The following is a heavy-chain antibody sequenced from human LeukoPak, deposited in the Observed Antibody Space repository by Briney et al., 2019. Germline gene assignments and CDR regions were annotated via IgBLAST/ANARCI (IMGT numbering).Heavy chain of an antibody. D-gene: IGHD3-9*01. J-gene: IGHJ4*02. V-gene: IGHV3-33*01. CDR2: IWYDGSNK. CDR1: GFTFSSYG. CDR3: ARDSYLTGYYIAVADY. Sequence: GRSLRLSCAASGFTFSSYGMHWVRQAPGKGLEWVAVIWYDGSNKYYADSVKGRFTISRDNSKNTLYLQMNSLRAEDTAVYYCARDSYLTGYYIAVADYWGQGTLVTVSS.